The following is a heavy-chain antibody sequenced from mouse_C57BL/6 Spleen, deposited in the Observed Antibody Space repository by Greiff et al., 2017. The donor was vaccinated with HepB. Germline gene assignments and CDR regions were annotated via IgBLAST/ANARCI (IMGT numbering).Heavy chain of an antibody. J-gene: IGHJ2*01. Sequence: VQLQQSGPELVKPGASVKLSCKASGYTFTDYYMNWVKQSPGKSLEWIGYINPSNGGTHYTQKVKGQATMTVDNAYSTAYMELRSLKSEDTAVYYCARVPTVVATGFDYWGQGTTLTVSS. D-gene: IGHD1-1*01. CDR1: GYTFTDYY. CDR2: INPSNGGT. CDR3: ARVPTVVATGFDY. V-gene: IGHV1-26*01.